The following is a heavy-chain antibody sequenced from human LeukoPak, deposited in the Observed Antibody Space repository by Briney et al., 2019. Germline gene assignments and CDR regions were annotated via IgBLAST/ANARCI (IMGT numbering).Heavy chain of an antibody. CDR1: GFSFSSHA. CDR3: ARDRTLDY. CDR2: ISYHGTTK. Sequence: GGSLRLSCAASGFSFSSHAIHWVRQLPGKGLEWVAAISYHGTTKFYADSVKGRFTISSDNAKNTLYLQMNSLRAEDTAVYYCARDRTLDYWGRGTLVTVSS. J-gene: IGHJ4*02. V-gene: IGHV3-30-3*01.